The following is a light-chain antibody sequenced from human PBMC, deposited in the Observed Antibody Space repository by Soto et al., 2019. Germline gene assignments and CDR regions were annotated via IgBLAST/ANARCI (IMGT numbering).Light chain of an antibody. CDR1: QSVSRN. CDR2: GAS. J-gene: IGKJ4*01. Sequence: EIVMTQSPATLSVSPGERATLSCRASQSVSRNLAWYQQKPGQAPRLLIYGASTRATGIPARFSGSGSGTEFTLTISSLQSEDFAVYYCQQYNNWPLALTFGGGTKVEIK. CDR3: QQYNNWPLALT. V-gene: IGKV3-15*01.